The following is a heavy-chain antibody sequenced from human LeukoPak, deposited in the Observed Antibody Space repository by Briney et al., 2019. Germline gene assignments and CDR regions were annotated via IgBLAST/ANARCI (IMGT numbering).Heavy chain of an antibody. CDR2: IIPIFGTA. J-gene: IGHJ4*02. CDR1: GGTFSSYA. CDR3: ARDALHSRPFDY. Sequence: GSSVKVSCKASGGTFSSYAISWVRQAPGQGLEWMGGIIPIFGTANYAQKFQGRVTIAADESTSTAYMELSSLRSEDTAVYYCARDALHSRPFDYWGQGTLVTVSS. V-gene: IGHV1-69*01.